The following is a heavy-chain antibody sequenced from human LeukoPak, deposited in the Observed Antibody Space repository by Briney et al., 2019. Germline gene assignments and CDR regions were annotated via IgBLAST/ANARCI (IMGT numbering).Heavy chain of an antibody. D-gene: IGHD3-3*01. Sequence: SETLSLTCGVSGESFSGYYWSWLRQPPGKGLEWIGEINQSGDTNYNPSFESRATMSVDASKKQFSLKLKSVTAADGAVYYCARSLSPYYDVTSAYWVWGYWGQGTLVIISS. CDR1: GESFSGYY. CDR3: ARSLSPYYDVTSAYWVWGY. V-gene: IGHV4-34*01. J-gene: IGHJ4*02. CDR2: INQSGDT.